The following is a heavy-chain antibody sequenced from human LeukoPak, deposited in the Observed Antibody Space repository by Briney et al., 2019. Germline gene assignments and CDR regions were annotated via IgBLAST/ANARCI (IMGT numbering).Heavy chain of an antibody. CDR2: INPNNGGT. Sequence: ASVKVSCKASGYTFTGYHLHWVRQAPGQGLEWMGWINPNNGGTYYAQTFQGRVTMTRDTSNSTAYMEVSRLRSDDTAIYYCARHVAASVWFDPWGQGTLVTVSS. J-gene: IGHJ5*02. D-gene: IGHD2-21*01. CDR1: GYTFTGYH. V-gene: IGHV1-2*02. CDR3: ARHVAASVWFDP.